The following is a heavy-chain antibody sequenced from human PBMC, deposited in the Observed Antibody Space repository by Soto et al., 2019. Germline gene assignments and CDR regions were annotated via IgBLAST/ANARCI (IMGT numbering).Heavy chain of an antibody. V-gene: IGHV3-64D*06. J-gene: IGHJ4*02. CDR3: VKSTGLAEPTGVTPVPYLDY. CDR1: GFTFSSYA. D-gene: IGHD4-17*01. CDR2: ISSNGGST. Sequence: GGSLRLSCSASGFTFSSYAMHWVRQAPGKGLEYVSAISSNGGSTYYADSVKGRFTISRDNSKNTLYLQMSSLRAEDTAVYYCVKSTGLAEPTGVTPVPYLDYGGPGSLVPL.